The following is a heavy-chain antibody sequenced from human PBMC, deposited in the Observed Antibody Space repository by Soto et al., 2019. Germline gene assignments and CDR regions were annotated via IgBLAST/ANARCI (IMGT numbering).Heavy chain of an antibody. D-gene: IGHD1-26*01. V-gene: IGHV4-39*01. J-gene: IGHJ5*02. CDR1: GGSINSDDSF. CDR2: LYYGGST. Sequence: SETLSLTCSVSGGSINSDDSFWGWVRQSPGKGLEWIGSLYYGGSTFYNPSLKSRVTISLDTSKNQFSLRLTSVTAADTAIYYCARQLPVGATSWFDPWGQGTLVTSPQ. CDR3: ARQLPVGATSWFDP.